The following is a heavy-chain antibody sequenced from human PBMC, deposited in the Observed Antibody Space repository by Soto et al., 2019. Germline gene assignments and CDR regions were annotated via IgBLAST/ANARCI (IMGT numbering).Heavy chain of an antibody. CDR2: ISSSSSTI. CDR1: GFTFSSYS. D-gene: IGHD2-8*01. CDR3: ARDHDVLMVYEHYGMDV. V-gene: IGHV3-48*02. J-gene: IGHJ6*02. Sequence: EVQLVESGGGLVQPGGSLRLSCAASGFTFSSYSMNWVRQAPGKGLEWVSYISSSSSTIYYADSVKGRFTISRDNAKNSLYLQMNSLRDEDTAVYYCARDHDVLMVYEHYGMDVWGQGTTVTVSS.